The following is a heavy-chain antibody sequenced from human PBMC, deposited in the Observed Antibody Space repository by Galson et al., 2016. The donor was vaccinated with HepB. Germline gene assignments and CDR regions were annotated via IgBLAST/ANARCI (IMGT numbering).Heavy chain of an antibody. D-gene: IGHD2-21*02. Sequence: SVKVSCKASGYIFDRYGMSWVRQAPGQGLEWMGWISGYNDDRKVTQKYQDRVTMTRDTTTGTAYMELTSLRSDDTAVYYCARSFSCGGDCCFGLDYWGQGALVIVSS. CDR1: GYIFDRYG. CDR2: ISGYNDDR. CDR3: ARSFSCGGDCCFGLDY. V-gene: IGHV1-18*01. J-gene: IGHJ4*02.